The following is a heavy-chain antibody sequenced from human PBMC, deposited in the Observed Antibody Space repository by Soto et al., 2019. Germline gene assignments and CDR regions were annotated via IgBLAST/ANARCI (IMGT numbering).Heavy chain of an antibody. V-gene: IGHV4-30-4*01. Sequence: PSDTLSLTYTVSGGSIRSGDYYWSWIRQPPGKGLEWIGYINYSGTSHFNPSLKSRVTISLDASMNQFSLSLNSVTAADTAVYYCARVLPYSPDYYYFLMDGWGQGNTVT. D-gene: IGHD2-15*01. J-gene: IGHJ6*02. CDR1: GGSIRSGDYY. CDR2: INYSGTS. CDR3: ARVLPYSPDYYYFLMDG.